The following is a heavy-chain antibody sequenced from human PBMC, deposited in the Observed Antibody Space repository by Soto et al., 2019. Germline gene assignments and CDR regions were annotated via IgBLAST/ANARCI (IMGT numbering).Heavy chain of an antibody. V-gene: IGHV1-2*04. CDR2: INPNSGGT. D-gene: IGHD6-19*01. Sequence: GASVKVSCKASGYTFTGYYMHWVRQAPGQGLEWMGWINPNSGGTNYAQKFQGWVTMTRDTSISTAYMELSRLRSDGTAVYYCAKAVAGTMYYFDYWGQGTLVTVSS. J-gene: IGHJ4*02. CDR1: GYTFTGYY. CDR3: AKAVAGTMYYFDY.